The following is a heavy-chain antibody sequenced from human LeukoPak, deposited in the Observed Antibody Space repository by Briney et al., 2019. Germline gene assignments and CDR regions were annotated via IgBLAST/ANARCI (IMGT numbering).Heavy chain of an antibody. V-gene: IGHV3-15*01. CDR3: TTGVWAVAGTNDY. J-gene: IGHJ4*02. Sequence: GSLRLSCAASGFTFSNAWMSWVRQAPGKGLEWVGRIKSKTDGGTTDYAAPVKGRFTISRDDSKNTLYLQMNSLKTEDTAVYYCTTGVWAVAGTNDYWGQGTLVTVSS. D-gene: IGHD6-19*01. CDR2: IKSKTDGGTT. CDR1: GFTFSNAW.